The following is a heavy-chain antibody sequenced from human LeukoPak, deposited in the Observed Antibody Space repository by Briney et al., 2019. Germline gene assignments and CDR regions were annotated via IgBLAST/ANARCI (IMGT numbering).Heavy chain of an antibody. D-gene: IGHD3-16*01. CDR2: INPNSGGT. CDR3: ARDPLLGAGKDVFDI. J-gene: IGHJ3*02. Sequence: ASVKVSCKASGYTFTGYYMHWVRQAPGQGLEWMGWINPNSGGTNYAQKFQGWVTMTRDTSISTAYMELSRLRSDDTAVYYCARDPLLGAGKDVFDIWGQGTMVTVSS. CDR1: GYTFTGYY. V-gene: IGHV1-2*04.